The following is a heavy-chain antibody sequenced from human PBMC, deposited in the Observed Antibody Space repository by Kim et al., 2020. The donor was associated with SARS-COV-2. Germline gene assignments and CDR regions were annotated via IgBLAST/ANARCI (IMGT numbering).Heavy chain of an antibody. CDR2: ISGNGLAT. D-gene: IGHD3-10*01. CDR1: GFSVSNIA. V-gene: IGHV3-23*01. CDR3: GKIGWVSRGWTP. J-gene: IGHJ6*01. Sequence: GGSLRLSCSVSGFSVSNIAMNWVRKAPGKGREWFSVISGNGLATYSGDPLKGRPPIPKTTPKNTFFLQRNGLRAENTPVNNWGKIGWVSRGWTPGGQGT.